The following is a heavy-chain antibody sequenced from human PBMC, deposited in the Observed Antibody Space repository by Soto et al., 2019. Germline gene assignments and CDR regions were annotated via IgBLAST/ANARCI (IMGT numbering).Heavy chain of an antibody. CDR1: GFTFSSYG. J-gene: IGHJ4*02. Sequence: SGGSLRLSCAASGFTFSSYGMHWVRQAPGKGLEWVAVISYDGSNKYYADSVKGRFTISRDNSKNTLYLQMNSLRAEDTAVYYCAKGPYDFWSGAFDYWGQGTLVTVSS. D-gene: IGHD3-3*01. CDR2: ISYDGSNK. CDR3: AKGPYDFWSGAFDY. V-gene: IGHV3-30*18.